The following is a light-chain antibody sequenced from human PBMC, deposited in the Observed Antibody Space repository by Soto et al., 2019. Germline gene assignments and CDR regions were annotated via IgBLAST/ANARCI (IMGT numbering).Light chain of an antibody. CDR3: HQYNTYPT. CDR1: QGVDKY. J-gene: IGKJ5*01. CDR2: GAS. V-gene: IGKV1-16*01. Sequence: DIQMTQSPSSLSASVGDRVIITCRASQGVDKYLAWFQQKPGKAPKSLIYGASRLQSGVPSRFRGSGSGTHFTLTITNLQPEDFATYYCHQYNTYPTFGQGTRLQI.